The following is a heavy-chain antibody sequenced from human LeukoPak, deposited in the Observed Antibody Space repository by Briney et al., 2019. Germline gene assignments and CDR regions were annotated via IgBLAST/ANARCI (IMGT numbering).Heavy chain of an antibody. CDR3: ARGLYADYAFDY. D-gene: IGHD4-17*01. CDR2: IYSGGNT. V-gene: IGHV3-66*01. Sequence: GGSLRLSWAASGFTFSTNYMSWVRQAPGKGLEWVSVIYSGGNTYYADSVKGRFTISRDNSKNTVYLQMNSLRAEDTAVYYCARGLYADYAFDYWGQGTLVTVSS. J-gene: IGHJ4*02. CDR1: GFTFSTNY.